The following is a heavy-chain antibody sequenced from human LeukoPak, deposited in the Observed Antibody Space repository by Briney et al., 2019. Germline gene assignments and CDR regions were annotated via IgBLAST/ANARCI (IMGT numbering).Heavy chain of an antibody. CDR1: GFTFSSYS. J-gene: IGHJ3*02. Sequence: GGSLRLSCAASGFTFSSYSMNWVRQAPGKGLEWVSSISSSSSYIYYADSVKGRFTISRDNAKNSLYRQMNSLRAEDTAVYYCARAPGGVVPAAQDAFDIWGQGTMVTVSS. CDR3: ARAPGGVVPAAQDAFDI. CDR2: ISSSSSYI. V-gene: IGHV3-21*01. D-gene: IGHD2-2*01.